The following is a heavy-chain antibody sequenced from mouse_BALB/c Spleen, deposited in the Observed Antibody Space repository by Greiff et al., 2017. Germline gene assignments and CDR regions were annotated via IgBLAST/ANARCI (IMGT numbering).Heavy chain of an antibody. Sequence: EVNVVESGGGLVKPGGSLKLSCAASGFTFSSYAMSWVRQTPEKRLEWVASISSGGSTYYPDSVKGRFTISRDNARNILYLQMSSLRSEDTAMYYCARSPHYGRNAMDYWGQGTSVTVSS. V-gene: IGHV5-6-5*01. CDR3: ARSPHYGRNAMDY. D-gene: IGHD1-1*01. CDR2: ISSGGST. J-gene: IGHJ4*01. CDR1: GFTFSSYA.